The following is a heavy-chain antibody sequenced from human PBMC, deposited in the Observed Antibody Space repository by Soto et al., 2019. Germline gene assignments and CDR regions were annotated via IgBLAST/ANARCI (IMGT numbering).Heavy chain of an antibody. CDR2: IYTSGST. Sequence: SETLSLTCTVSGGSISSYYWSWIRQPAGKGLEWIGRIYTSGSTNYNPSLKSRVTMSVDTSKNQFSLKLSSVTAADTAVYYCARDRSRIVVVPAAMGNWFDPWGQGTLVTVS. J-gene: IGHJ5*02. CDR1: GGSISSYY. D-gene: IGHD2-2*01. CDR3: ARDRSRIVVVPAAMGNWFDP. V-gene: IGHV4-4*07.